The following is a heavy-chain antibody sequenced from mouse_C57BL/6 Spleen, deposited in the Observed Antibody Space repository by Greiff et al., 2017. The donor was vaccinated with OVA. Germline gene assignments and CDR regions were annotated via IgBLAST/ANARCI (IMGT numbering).Heavy chain of an antibody. CDR1: GFTFSDYG. D-gene: IGHD1-1*01. CDR3: ARAGSSYISGAMDY. V-gene: IGHV5-17*01. CDR2: ISSGSSTI. Sequence: EVKLMESGGGLVKPGGSLKLSCAASGFTFSDYGMHWVRQAPEKGLEWVAYISSGSSTIYYADTVKGRFTISRDNAKNTLFLQMTSLRSEDTAMYYCARAGSSYISGAMDYWGQGTSVTVSS. J-gene: IGHJ4*01.